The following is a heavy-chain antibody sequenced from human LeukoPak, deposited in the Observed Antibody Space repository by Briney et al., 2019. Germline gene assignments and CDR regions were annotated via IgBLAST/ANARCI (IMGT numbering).Heavy chain of an antibody. CDR3: ARGSDYYGMDV. J-gene: IGHJ6*02. CDR2: ISSSSSTI. CDR1: GFTFSSYS. Sequence: PGGSLRLSRAASGFTFSSYSMNWVRQAPGKGLEWVSYISSSSSTIYYADSVKGRFTVSRDNAKNSLYLQMNSLRAEDTAFYYCARGSDYYGMDVWGQGTTVTVSS. V-gene: IGHV3-48*04.